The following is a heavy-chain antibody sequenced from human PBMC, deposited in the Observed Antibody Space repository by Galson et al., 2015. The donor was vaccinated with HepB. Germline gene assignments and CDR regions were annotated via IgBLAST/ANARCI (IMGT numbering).Heavy chain of an antibody. CDR3: ARDRLVGAPDDAFDI. CDR2: ISYDGSNK. J-gene: IGHJ3*02. CDR1: GFTFSSYA. D-gene: IGHD1-26*01. Sequence: SLRLSCAASGFTFSSYAMHWVRQAPGKGLEWVAVISYDGSNKYYADSVKGRFTISRDNSKNTLYLQMNSLRAEDTAVYYCARDRLVGAPDDAFDIWGQGTMVTVSS. V-gene: IGHV3-30*04.